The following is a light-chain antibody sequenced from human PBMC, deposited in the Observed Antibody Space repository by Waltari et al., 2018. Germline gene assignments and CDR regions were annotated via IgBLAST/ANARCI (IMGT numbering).Light chain of an antibody. Sequence: EILMTQSPATLSVSPGERATLSCRASQDISSELAWYQQRPGQAPSDLAWYQPKPGQAPRLLIYGASTRATGIPARFSGSGSGTEFTLTISSLQSEDFAAYYCQQYNDWPYTFGQGTKLEVK. V-gene: IGKV3-15*01. CDR1: QDISSELAWYQQRPGQAPSD. J-gene: IGKJ2*01. CDR3: QQYNDWPYT. CDR2: GAS.